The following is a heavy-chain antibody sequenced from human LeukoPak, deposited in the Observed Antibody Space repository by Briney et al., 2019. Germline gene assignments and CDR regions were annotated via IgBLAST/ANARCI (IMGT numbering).Heavy chain of an antibody. CDR3: AKSGNGDSSRSVSLRDTSDY. CDR2: KSGSGGNT. CDR1: GFIYSKHA. J-gene: IGHJ4*02. V-gene: IGHV3-23*01. Sequence: GGSVSLLCAASGFIYSKHAMRWLRQATGGARQWVSAKSGSGGNTYYADCVKGRYTIPRDHSKNTLYLQMNSLRAEDTAVYYCAKSGNGDSSRSVSLRDTSDYWGQGALVTVSS. D-gene: IGHD3-22*01.